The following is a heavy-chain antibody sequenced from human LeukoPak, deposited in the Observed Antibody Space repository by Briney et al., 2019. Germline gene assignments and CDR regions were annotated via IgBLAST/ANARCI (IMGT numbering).Heavy chain of an antibody. CDR1: GGSTSDYY. CDR2: IYYTGNT. V-gene: IGHV4-4*07. D-gene: IGHD3-10*02. J-gene: IGHJ4*02. CDR3: ARGGTLFSYFDS. Sequence: SETLSLTCSVSGGSTSDYYWNWIRQPAGQGLEWLGRIYYTGNTAYNPSLESRLSMSLDTAKNQFSLKVTSVTAADTAVYYCARGGTLFSYFDSCGQGALVTVSS.